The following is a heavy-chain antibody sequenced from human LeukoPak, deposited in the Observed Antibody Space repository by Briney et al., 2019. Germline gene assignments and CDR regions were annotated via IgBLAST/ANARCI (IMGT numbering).Heavy chain of an antibody. D-gene: IGHD1-26*01. Sequence: PGGSLRLSCAASGFTFSSYAMSWVRQAPGKGLEWVSAISGSGGSTYYADSVKGRFTISRDNAKNSLYPQMNSLRAEDTAVYYCARSGIVGAEGDYWGQGTLVTVSS. J-gene: IGHJ4*02. V-gene: IGHV3-23*01. CDR2: ISGSGGST. CDR1: GFTFSSYA. CDR3: ARSGIVGAEGDY.